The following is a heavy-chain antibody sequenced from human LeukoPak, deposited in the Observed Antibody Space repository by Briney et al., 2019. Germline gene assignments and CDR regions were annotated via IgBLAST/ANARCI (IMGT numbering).Heavy chain of an antibody. Sequence: PGAFLRPSCAASEFTAGSNYMSWIRQAPVKRLELVSVIYTDGRTFYSDSVKGRFTMSRHNSNNTLHLQMTGLRAEDTAVYYCTRVPLHPTISNFDYWGQGTLVTVSS. CDR3: TRVPLHPTISNFDY. J-gene: IGHJ4*02. D-gene: IGHD2/OR15-2a*01. CDR2: IYTDGRT. CDR1: EFTAGSNY. V-gene: IGHV3-53*04.